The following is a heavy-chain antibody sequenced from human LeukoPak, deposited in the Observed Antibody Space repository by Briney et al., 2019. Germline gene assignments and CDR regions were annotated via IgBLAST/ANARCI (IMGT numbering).Heavy chain of an antibody. CDR2: IIPIFGTA. CDR1: GGTFSSYA. CDR3: AMLYCSSTSCRGAYNWFDP. D-gene: IGHD2-2*01. J-gene: IGHJ5*02. V-gene: IGHV1-69*13. Sequence: EASVKVSCKASGGTFSSYAISWVRQAPGQGLEWMGGIIPIFGTANYAQKFQGRVTITADESTSTAYMELSSLRSEDTAVYYCAMLYCSSTSCRGAYNWFDPWGQGTLVTVSS.